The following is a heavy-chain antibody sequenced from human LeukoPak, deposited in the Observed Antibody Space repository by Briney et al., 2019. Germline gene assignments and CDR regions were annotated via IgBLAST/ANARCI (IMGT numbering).Heavy chain of an antibody. V-gene: IGHV3-74*01. J-gene: IGHJ6*03. Sequence: PGGSLRLSCAASGFTFSSYWMHWVRQAPGKGLGWVSRIKSDGSSTSYADSVKGRFTISRDNAKNTLYLQMNSLRAEDTAVYYCARVGYSGYDFESYYYYMDVWGKGTTVTISS. CDR1: GFTFSSYW. CDR3: ARVGYSGYDFESYYYYMDV. CDR2: IKSDGSST. D-gene: IGHD5-12*01.